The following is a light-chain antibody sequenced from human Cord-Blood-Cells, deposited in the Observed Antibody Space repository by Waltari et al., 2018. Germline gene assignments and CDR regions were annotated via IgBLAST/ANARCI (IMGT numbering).Light chain of an antibody. Sequence: AIRMTQSPSSLSASTGDRVTITCRASQGISSYLAWYQQKPGKAPKLLIYAASTVQSGVASRFSGSGSGTDFTLTISCLQSEDFATYYCQQYYSYPLYTFGQGTKLEIK. CDR3: QQYYSYPLYT. CDR1: QGISSY. J-gene: IGKJ2*01. CDR2: AAS. V-gene: IGKV1-8*01.